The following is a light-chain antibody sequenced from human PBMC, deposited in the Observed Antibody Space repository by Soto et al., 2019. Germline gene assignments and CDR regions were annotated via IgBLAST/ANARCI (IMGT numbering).Light chain of an antibody. CDR2: DAS. J-gene: IGKJ4*01. Sequence: DIPLTQSPPLLSASVGDRCSMTSRASQGIGSYLAWYQQKPGKAPKLLIYDASSLESGVPSRFSGSGSGTEFTLTISSLQPDDFATYYCQQYNSYTGLTFGGGTKVDIK. V-gene: IGKV1-5*01. CDR3: QQYNSYTGLT. CDR1: QGIGSY.